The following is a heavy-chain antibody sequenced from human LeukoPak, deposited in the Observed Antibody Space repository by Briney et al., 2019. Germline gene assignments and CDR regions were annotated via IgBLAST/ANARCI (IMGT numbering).Heavy chain of an antibody. CDR2: INPKNGGT. CDR3: AREEDCGTARCSNDH. CDR1: GYTFTAYE. V-gene: IGHV1-2*02. D-gene: IGHD1-1*01. J-gene: IGHJ4*02. Sequence: ASVKVSFKASGYTFTAYEMHWVRQAPGQGLEYVGWINPKNGGTNSAQNFQGRVTMTWDTSVSTVYMELSRLRSDDTAVYYCAREEDCGTARCSNDHWGQGTLVTVSS.